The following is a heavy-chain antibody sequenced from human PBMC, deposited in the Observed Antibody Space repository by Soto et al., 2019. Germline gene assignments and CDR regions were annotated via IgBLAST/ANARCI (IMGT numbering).Heavy chain of an antibody. CDR2: IYYSGST. V-gene: IGHV4-30-4*01. Sequence: QVQLQESGPGLVKPSQTLSLTCTVSGGSISSGDYYWSWIRQPPGKGLEWIGYIYYSGSTYYNPSLKSRVTISVDTSKNQFSLKLSSVTAADTAVYYCARAGPNIWLPDEFVYWGQGTLVTVSS. CDR1: GGSISSGDYY. CDR3: ARAGPNIWLPDEFVY. D-gene: IGHD5-18*01. J-gene: IGHJ4*02.